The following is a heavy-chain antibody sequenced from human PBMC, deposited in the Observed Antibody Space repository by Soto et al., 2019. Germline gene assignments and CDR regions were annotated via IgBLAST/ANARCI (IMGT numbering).Heavy chain of an antibody. CDR2: ISYSGST. Sequence: QVQLQESGPGLVKPSETLSLTCSVSGGSISSYYWSWIRQPPGKGLEWIGYISYSGSTNYNPSLKSRVTISVGTSKTQFSLKLTSVTAADTAVYYCARHGVPAAIGDWFDPWGQGTLVTVSS. V-gene: IGHV4-59*08. J-gene: IGHJ5*02. CDR1: GGSISSYY. CDR3: ARHGVPAAIGDWFDP. D-gene: IGHD2-2*01.